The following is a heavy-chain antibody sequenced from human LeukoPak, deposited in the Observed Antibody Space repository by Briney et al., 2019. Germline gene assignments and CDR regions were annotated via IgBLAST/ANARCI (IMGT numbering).Heavy chain of an antibody. CDR1: GFSLSTSGMR. V-gene: IGHV2-70*04. Sequence: SGPTLVNPTQTLTLTCTFSGFSLSTSGMRVSWIRQPPGKALEWLARIDWDDDKFYSTSLKTRFTISKDTSKNQVVLTMTNMDPVDTATYYCARIAVAGTVDYWGQGTLATVSS. CDR3: ARIAVAGTVDY. CDR2: IDWDDDK. D-gene: IGHD6-19*01. J-gene: IGHJ4*02.